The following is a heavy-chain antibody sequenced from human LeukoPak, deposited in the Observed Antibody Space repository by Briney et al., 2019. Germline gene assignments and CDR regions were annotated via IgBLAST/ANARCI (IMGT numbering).Heavy chain of an antibody. Sequence: PGGSLRLSCAASGFTFSSNAMTWVRQAPGMGLECVSAITATGETPYYADSVKGRFTISRDNSRNTLYLQLNSLRAEDTAVYYCARTNSSSWYTGWFDPWGQGTLVTVSS. D-gene: IGHD6-13*01. V-gene: IGHV3-23*01. J-gene: IGHJ5*02. CDR3: ARTNSSSWYTGWFDP. CDR2: ITATGETP. CDR1: GFTFSSNA.